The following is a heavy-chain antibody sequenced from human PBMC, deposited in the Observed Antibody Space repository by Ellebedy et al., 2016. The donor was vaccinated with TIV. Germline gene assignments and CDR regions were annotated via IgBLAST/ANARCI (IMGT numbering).Heavy chain of an antibody. CDR2: INHSGST. V-gene: IGHV4-34*01. CDR1: GGSFSGYQ. Sequence: SETLSLTXAVYGGSFSGYQWSWIRQPPGKGLEWIGEINHSGSTNYNPSLKSRLTISVDTSKNQFSLKLSSVTAADTAVYYCARGRRYYDSSGYYLDYWGQGTKVTVSS. CDR3: ARGRRYYDSSGYYLDY. J-gene: IGHJ4*02. D-gene: IGHD3-22*01.